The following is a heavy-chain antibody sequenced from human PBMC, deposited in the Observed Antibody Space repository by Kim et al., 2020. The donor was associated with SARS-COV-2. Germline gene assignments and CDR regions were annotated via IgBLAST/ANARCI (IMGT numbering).Heavy chain of an antibody. CDR3: ARRGWGSSWYPFDY. D-gene: IGHD6-13*01. CDR2: ISSSSSTI. CDR1: GFTFSSYS. Sequence: GGSLRLSCAASGFTFSSYSMNWVRQAPGKGLEWVSYISSSSSTIYYADSVKGRFTISRDNAKNSLYLQMNSLRAEDTAVYYCARRGWGSSWYPFDYWGQGTLVTVSS. V-gene: IGHV3-48*04. J-gene: IGHJ4*02.